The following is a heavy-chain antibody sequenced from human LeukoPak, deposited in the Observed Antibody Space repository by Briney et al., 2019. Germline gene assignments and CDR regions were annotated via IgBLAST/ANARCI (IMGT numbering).Heavy chain of an antibody. V-gene: IGHV1-69*05. J-gene: IGHJ4*02. CDR1: VGTFSSYA. CDR2: IIPIFGTA. Sequence: SVTVSFKASVGTFSSYAISWVRQAPGQGLEWMGGIIPIFGTANYAQKFQGRVTITTDESTSTAYMELSSLRSEDTAVYYCASSYGSGIFYFDYWGQGTLVTVSS. D-gene: IGHD3-10*01. CDR3: ASSYGSGIFYFDY.